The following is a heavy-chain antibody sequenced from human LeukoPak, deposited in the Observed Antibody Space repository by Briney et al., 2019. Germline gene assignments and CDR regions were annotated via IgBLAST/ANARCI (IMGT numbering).Heavy chain of an antibody. CDR2: IIPIFGTA. V-gene: IGHV1-69*05. CDR1: GGTFSSYA. D-gene: IGHD3-22*01. CDR3: ARDPAYYDSSGYYYPSWFDP. Sequence: ASVKVSCKASGGTFSSYAISWVRQAPGQGLEWMGGIIPIFGTANYAQKFQGRVTITTDESTSTAYMELSSLRSEDTAVYYCARDPAYYDSSGYYYPSWFDPWGQGTLVTVSS. J-gene: IGHJ5*02.